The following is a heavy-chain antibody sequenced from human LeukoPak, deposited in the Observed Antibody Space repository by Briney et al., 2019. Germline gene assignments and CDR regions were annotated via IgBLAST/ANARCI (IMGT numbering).Heavy chain of an antibody. J-gene: IGHJ4*02. V-gene: IGHV3-23*01. CDR2: ISGSGGST. D-gene: IGHD2-15*01. CDR3: ARQLGYCSDGSCYFDY. CDR1: GFTFSNYA. Sequence: GGSLRLSCAASGFTFSNYAMSWVRQAPGRGLEWVSAISGSGGSTHYADSVKGRFTISRDNSKNTLHLQMNSLRAEDTAIYHCARQLGYCSDGSCYFDYWGQGTLVPVSS.